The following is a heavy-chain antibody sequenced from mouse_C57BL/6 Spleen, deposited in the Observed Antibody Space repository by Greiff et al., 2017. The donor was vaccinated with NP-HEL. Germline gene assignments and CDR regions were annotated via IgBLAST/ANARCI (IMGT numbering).Heavy chain of an antibody. CDR3: ARDRRGNYGYYAMDY. CDR1: GFTFSSYA. D-gene: IGHD2-1*01. V-gene: IGHV5-4*01. J-gene: IGHJ4*01. Sequence: DVKLVESGGGLVKPGGSLKLSCAASGFTFSSYAMSWVRQTPEKRLEWVATISDGGSYTYYPDNVKGRFTISRDNAKNNLYLQMSHLKSEDTAMYYCARDRRGNYGYYAMDYWGQGTSVTVSS. CDR2: ISDGGSYT.